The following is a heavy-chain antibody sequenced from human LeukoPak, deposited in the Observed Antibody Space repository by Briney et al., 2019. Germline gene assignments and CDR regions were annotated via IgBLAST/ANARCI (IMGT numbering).Heavy chain of an antibody. CDR1: GFTFSSYG. Sequence: PGGSLRLSCAVSGFTFSSYGMHWVRQTPGKGLEWVAVISYDGGQKSYVDSVKGRFTISRDNSKNTLYLQMNSLRPEDTAVYYCAKDFGGIFLTFFFDYWGQGTVVTVSS. CDR2: ISYDGGQK. J-gene: IGHJ4*02. D-gene: IGHD3-3*01. V-gene: IGHV3-30*18. CDR3: AKDFGGIFLTFFFDY.